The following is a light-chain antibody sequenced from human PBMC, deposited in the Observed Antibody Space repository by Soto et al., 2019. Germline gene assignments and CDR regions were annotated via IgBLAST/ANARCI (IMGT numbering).Light chain of an antibody. V-gene: IGLV2-14*01. CDR2: DVT. CDR3: SSYTSSNTLT. Sequence: QSVLTQPASVSGSPGQSITISCTGTSSDVGGYDYVSWYQQHPGKVTKLIIYDVTNRPSGVSNRFSGSKSGNTASLTISGLQADDEADYYCSSYTSSNTLTFGGGTKLTVL. CDR1: SSDVGGYDY. J-gene: IGLJ2*01.